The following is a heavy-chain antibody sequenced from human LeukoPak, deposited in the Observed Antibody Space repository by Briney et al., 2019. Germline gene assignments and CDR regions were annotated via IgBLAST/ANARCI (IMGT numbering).Heavy chain of an antibody. CDR3: ARVDILTGFDY. V-gene: IGHV4-38-2*01. CDR1: GYSISSGYY. D-gene: IGHD3-9*01. Sequence: SETLSLTCAVSGYSISSGYYWGWIRQPPGKGLAWIGSIYHSGSTYYNPSLKSRVTISVDTSKNQFSLKLSSVTAADTAVYYCARVDILTGFDYWGQGTLVTVSS. CDR2: IYHSGST. J-gene: IGHJ4*02.